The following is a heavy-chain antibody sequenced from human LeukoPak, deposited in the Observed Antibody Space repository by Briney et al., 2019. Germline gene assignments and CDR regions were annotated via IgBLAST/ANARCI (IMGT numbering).Heavy chain of an antibody. Sequence: GGSLRLSCAASGFTFSSYTMKWVRQAPGKGPEWVSSISASGNYIYYADSVKGRFTISRDSAKSSLYLQMNSLRAEDTAVYYCARFGYCSSISCYAVWGQGTLVTVSS. D-gene: IGHD2-2*01. V-gene: IGHV3-21*01. CDR2: ISASGNYI. CDR3: ARFGYCSSISCYAV. CDR1: GFTFSSYT. J-gene: IGHJ4*02.